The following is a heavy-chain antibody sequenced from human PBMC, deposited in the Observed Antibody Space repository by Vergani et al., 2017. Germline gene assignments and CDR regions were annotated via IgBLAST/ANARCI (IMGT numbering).Heavy chain of an antibody. D-gene: IGHD6-25*01. CDR3: ARVDTXVPATSHFYYMDV. CDR2: IHTGGST. Sequence: QVKLQESGPGLLKPSQTLSLTCTVSGESIRSGSHYWSWIRQPAGKGPEWIGHIHTGGSTDLNPSFKSRVSISVDTSKSQFYLKLNSVTVADTAVYYCARVDTXVPATSHFYYMDVWGKGTTVVVSS. CDR1: GESIRSGSHY. V-gene: IGHV4-61*02. J-gene: IGHJ6*03.